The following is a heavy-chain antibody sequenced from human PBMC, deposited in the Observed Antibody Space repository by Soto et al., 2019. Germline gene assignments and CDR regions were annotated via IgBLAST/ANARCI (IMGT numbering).Heavy chain of an antibody. CDR1: GFTFSSYW. D-gene: IGHD3-10*01. CDR3: AIDLRYIDGSGSYGYYYYGMDV. V-gene: IGHV3-74*01. J-gene: IGHJ6*02. Sequence: TGGSLRLSCAASGFTFSSYWMHWVRQAPGKGLVWVSRINSDGSSTSYADSVKGRFTISRDNAKNTLYLQMNSLRAEDTAVYYCAIDLRYIDGSGSYGYYYYGMDVWGQGTTVTVSS. CDR2: INSDGSST.